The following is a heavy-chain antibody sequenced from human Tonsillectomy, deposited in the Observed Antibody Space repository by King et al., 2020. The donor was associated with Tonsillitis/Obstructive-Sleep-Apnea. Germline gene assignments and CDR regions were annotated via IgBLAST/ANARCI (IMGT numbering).Heavy chain of an antibody. CDR3: AHREHTSMALFFDY. Sequence: FTLKESGPMLVKPTQPLTLTCTFSGFSLTTGGVGVGWIRQPPGKALEWLALIYWDDEKRYSPSLKSRLTITKDTSKNRVVLTMTNMDPVDTATYYCAHREHTSMALFFDYWGQGTLVTVSS. D-gene: IGHD5-18*01. V-gene: IGHV2-5*02. CDR1: GFSLTTGGVG. J-gene: IGHJ4*02. CDR2: IYWDDEK.